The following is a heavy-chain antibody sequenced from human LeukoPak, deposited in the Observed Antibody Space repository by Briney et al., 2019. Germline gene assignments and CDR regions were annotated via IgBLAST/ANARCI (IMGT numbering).Heavy chain of an antibody. CDR3: AKAVGSSGYFSRDAFDI. Sequence: GGSLRLSYAPSGFTFSSYAMSWVRQAPGKGLEWVAVISGGGSGTYYADYVRGRFTISRDNSKNTVYLQMNSLRAEDTAIYYCAKAVGSSGYFSRDAFDIWGQGTMVTVSS. CDR1: GFTFSSYA. V-gene: IGHV3-23*01. D-gene: IGHD3-22*01. J-gene: IGHJ3*02. CDR2: ISGGGSGT.